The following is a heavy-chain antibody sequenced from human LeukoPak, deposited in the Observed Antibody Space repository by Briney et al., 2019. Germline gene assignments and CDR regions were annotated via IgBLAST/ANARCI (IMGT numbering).Heavy chain of an antibody. J-gene: IGHJ5*02. D-gene: IGHD2-15*01. CDR3: ARLRWGSTNCYDN. Sequence: GASLHISGKCSGSIFTSFWIGWVRPLPGKGVEGMGIIYPGDSDAKYSPSFQGHVTISADKSISTVYLQWRSLKASDTAIYYCARLRWGSTNCYDNWGQGTVVTVFS. CDR2: IYPGDSDA. CDR1: GSIFTSFW. V-gene: IGHV5-51*01.